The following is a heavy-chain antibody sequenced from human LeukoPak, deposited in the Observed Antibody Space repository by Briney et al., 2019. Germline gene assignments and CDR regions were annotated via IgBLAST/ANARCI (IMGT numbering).Heavy chain of an antibody. CDR3: ARDNYAGANWFDP. Sequence: ASVKVSCKASGGTFSSYAISWVPQAPGQGLEWMGGIIPIFGAANYAQKFQGRVTITTGESTSTAYMELSSLRSQDTAVYYCARDNYAGANWFDPWGQGTLVTVSS. CDR1: GGTFSSYA. V-gene: IGHV1-69*05. J-gene: IGHJ5*02. CDR2: IIPIFGAA. D-gene: IGHD1-7*01.